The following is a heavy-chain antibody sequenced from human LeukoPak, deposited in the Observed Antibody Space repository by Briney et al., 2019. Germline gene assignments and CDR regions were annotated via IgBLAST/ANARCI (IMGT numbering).Heavy chain of an antibody. Sequence: PGGSLRLSXAASGFTFSSYAMSWVRQAPGKGLEWVSAISGSGGSTYYADSVKGRFTISRDNSKNTLYLQMNSLRAEDTAVYYCAKGGLGCSSTSCFDYWGQGTLVTVSS. CDR3: AKGGLGCSSTSCFDY. D-gene: IGHD2-2*01. V-gene: IGHV3-23*01. J-gene: IGHJ4*02. CDR1: GFTFSSYA. CDR2: ISGSGGST.